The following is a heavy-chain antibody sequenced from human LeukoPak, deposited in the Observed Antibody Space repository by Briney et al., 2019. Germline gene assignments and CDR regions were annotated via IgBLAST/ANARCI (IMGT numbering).Heavy chain of an antibody. CDR2: STGTGYST. V-gene: IGHV3-23*01. CDR1: EFTFSNYA. J-gene: IGHJ4*02. CDR3: AKAIQTPWIEYYYDSSGYARY. D-gene: IGHD3-22*01. Sequence: QPGGSLRLSCAASEFTFSNYAMSWVRQAPGKGLEWVSGSTGTGYSTYYADSVKGRFTISRDNSKNTLYLQMNSLRAEDTAVYYYAKAIQTPWIEYYYDSSGYARYWGQGTLVTVSS.